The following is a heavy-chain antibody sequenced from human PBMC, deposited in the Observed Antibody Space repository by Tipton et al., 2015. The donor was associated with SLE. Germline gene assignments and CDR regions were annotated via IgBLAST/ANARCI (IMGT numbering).Heavy chain of an antibody. CDR2: IYYSGST. D-gene: IGHD1-1*01. Sequence: TLSLTCAVYGGSFSGYYWNWIRQPPGKGLEWIGYIYYSGSTYYNPSLKSRVTISVDTSKNQFSLKLSSVTAADTAVYYCARATTSLAVDIWGQGTMVTVSS. CDR3: ARATTSLAVDI. CDR1: GGSFSGYY. J-gene: IGHJ3*02. V-gene: IGHV4-59*01.